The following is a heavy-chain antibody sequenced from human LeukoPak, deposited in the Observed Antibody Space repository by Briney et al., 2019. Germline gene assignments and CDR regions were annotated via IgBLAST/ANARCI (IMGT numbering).Heavy chain of an antibody. Sequence: SETLSLTCTVSGGSISSGSYYWSWIRQPAGMGLEWIGRIYTSGSTNYNPSLKSRVTISVDTSKNQFSLKLSSVTAADTAVYYCARAPTPGSSGYYYYAFDIWGQGTMVTVSS. CDR2: IYTSGST. CDR3: ARAPTPGSSGYYYYAFDI. J-gene: IGHJ3*02. CDR1: GGSISSGSYY. V-gene: IGHV4-61*02. D-gene: IGHD3-22*01.